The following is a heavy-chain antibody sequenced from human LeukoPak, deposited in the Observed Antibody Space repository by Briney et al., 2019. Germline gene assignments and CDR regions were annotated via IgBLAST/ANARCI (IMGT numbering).Heavy chain of an antibody. CDR2: IYTSGST. CDR1: GGSISSYY. V-gene: IGHV4-4*07. CDR3: ARSGITGTTSYYYYYMDV. D-gene: IGHD1-20*01. Sequence: SETLSLTCTVSGGSISSYYWSWIRQPAGKGLEWIGRIYTSGSTNYNPSLKSRVTMSVDTSKNQFSLKLSSVTAADTAVYYCARSGITGTTSYYYYYMDVWGKGTTVTVSS. J-gene: IGHJ6*03.